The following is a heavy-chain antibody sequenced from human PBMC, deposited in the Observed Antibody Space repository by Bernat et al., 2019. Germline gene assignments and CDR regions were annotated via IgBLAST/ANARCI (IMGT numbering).Heavy chain of an antibody. CDR2: ISYDGSNK. Sequence: QVQLVESGGGVVQPGRSLRLSCAASGFTFSSYAMHWVRQAPGKGLEWVAVISYDGSNKYYADSVKGRFTISRDNSKNTLYLQMNSLRAEDTAVYYFARDLTPIAVAGTDYWGQGTLVTVSS. J-gene: IGHJ4*02. V-gene: IGHV3-30*01. CDR3: ARDLTPIAVAGTDY. D-gene: IGHD6-19*01. CDR1: GFTFSSYA.